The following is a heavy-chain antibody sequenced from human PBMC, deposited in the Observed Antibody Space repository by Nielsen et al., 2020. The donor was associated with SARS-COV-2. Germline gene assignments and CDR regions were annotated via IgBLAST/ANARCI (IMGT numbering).Heavy chain of an antibody. CDR3: ARSAADGYSDY. Sequence: GGSLRLSCAASGFSVSSHDMNWVRQAPGKGLQWVSLIYSDGSTKYADSVKGRFTISRDNSKNTLYLQMNSLRAEDTAVYYCARSAADGYSDYWGQGTLVTVSS. CDR1: GFSVSSHD. D-gene: IGHD5-24*01. CDR2: IYSDGST. V-gene: IGHV3-66*02. J-gene: IGHJ4*02.